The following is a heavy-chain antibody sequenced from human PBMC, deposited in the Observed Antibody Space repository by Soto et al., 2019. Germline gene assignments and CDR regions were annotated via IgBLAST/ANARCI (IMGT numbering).Heavy chain of an antibody. J-gene: IGHJ4*02. CDR2: IWYDGSNK. CDR3: AREGRIAARLFYYFDY. D-gene: IGHD6-6*01. V-gene: IGHV3-33*01. CDR1: GFTFSSYG. Sequence: QVQLVESGGGVVQPGRSLRLSCAASGFTFSSYGMHWVRQAPGKGLEWVAVIWYDGSNKYYADSVKGRFTISRDNSKNTLYLQMNSLRAEDTAVYYGAREGRIAARLFYYFDYWGQGTLVTVSS.